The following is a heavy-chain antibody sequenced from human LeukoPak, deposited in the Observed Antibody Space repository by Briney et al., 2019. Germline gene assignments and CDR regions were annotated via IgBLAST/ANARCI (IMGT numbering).Heavy chain of an antibody. Sequence: SETLSLTCTVSGGSISSSSYYWGWIRQPPGKGLEWIGSIYYSGSTYYNPSLKSRVTISVDTSKNQCSLKLSSVTAADTAVYYCARQILLWLGELQDAFDIWGQGTMVTVSS. J-gene: IGHJ3*02. CDR3: ARQILLWLGELQDAFDI. D-gene: IGHD3-10*01. CDR2: IYYSGST. CDR1: GGSISSSSYY. V-gene: IGHV4-39*01.